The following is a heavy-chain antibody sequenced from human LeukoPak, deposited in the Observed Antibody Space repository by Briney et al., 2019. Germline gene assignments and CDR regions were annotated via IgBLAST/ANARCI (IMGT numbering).Heavy chain of an antibody. CDR1: GFTFSSYG. V-gene: IGHV3-30*02. J-gene: IGHJ4*02. Sequence: AGGSLRLSSAASGFTFSSYGMHWVRQAPGKGLEWVAFIRYDGSNKYYADSVKGRFTISRDNSKNTLYLQMNSLRAEDTAVYYCAKDNLVRTFGGVIAYFDYWGQGTLVTVSS. CDR2: IRYDGSNK. CDR3: AKDNLVRTFGGVIAYFDY. D-gene: IGHD3-16*02.